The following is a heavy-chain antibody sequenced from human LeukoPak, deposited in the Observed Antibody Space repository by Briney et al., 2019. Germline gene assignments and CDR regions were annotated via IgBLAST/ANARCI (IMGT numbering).Heavy chain of an antibody. CDR1: GFTFGDYA. Sequence: GGSLRLSCTASGFTFGDYAMSWFRQAPGKGLKWVGFIRSKAYGGTTEYAASVKGRFTISRDDSKSIAYLQMNSLKTEDTAVYYCTRSAGYCSSTSCQLFDYWGQGTLVTVSS. D-gene: IGHD2-2*01. CDR3: TRSAGYCSSTSCQLFDY. J-gene: IGHJ4*02. CDR2: IRSKAYGGTT. V-gene: IGHV3-49*03.